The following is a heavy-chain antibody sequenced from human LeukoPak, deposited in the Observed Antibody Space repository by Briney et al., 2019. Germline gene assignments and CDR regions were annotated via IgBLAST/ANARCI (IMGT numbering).Heavy chain of an antibody. CDR3: AKIYDSSDYSTYFFDY. Sequence: SETLSLTCTVSGGSISSHFWSWVRQPPGKGLEWIGYISYSGSTNYNSSLKSRVTISVDTSKNQFSLKVTSVTAADTAVYYCAKIYDSSDYSTYFFDYWSQGTLVTVSS. V-gene: IGHV4-59*08. D-gene: IGHD3-22*01. CDR1: GGSISSHF. J-gene: IGHJ4*02. CDR2: ISYSGST.